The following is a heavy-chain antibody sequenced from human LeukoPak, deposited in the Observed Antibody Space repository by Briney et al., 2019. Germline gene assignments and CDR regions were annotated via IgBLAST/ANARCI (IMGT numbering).Heavy chain of an antibody. CDR2: INPNSGGT. D-gene: IGHD1-1*01. CDR1: GYTFTGYY. Sequence: ASVKVSCKASGYTFTGYYMHWVRQAPGQGLEWMGWINPNSGGTNYAQKFQGRVTMTRDTSISTTYMELTRLRSDDTAVYFCARFTELLGRHFDYWGQGTPVTVFS. CDR3: ARFTELLGRHFDY. V-gene: IGHV1-2*02. J-gene: IGHJ4*02.